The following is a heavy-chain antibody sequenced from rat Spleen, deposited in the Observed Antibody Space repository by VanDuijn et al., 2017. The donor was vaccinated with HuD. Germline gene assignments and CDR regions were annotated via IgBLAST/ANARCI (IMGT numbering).Heavy chain of an antibody. Sequence: EVQLVESGGGLVQPGRSLKLSCAASGFTFSNFDMAWVRQAPTKGLEWVASISPSGVTYYRDSVKGRFTVSRENAKSTLYFLMDSLRSEDTATYYCARQDTSGYSNWFAYWGQGTLVTVSS. D-gene: IGHD4-3*01. CDR1: GFTFSNFD. CDR2: ISPSGVT. V-gene: IGHV5-25*01. J-gene: IGHJ3*01. CDR3: ARQDTSGYSNWFAY.